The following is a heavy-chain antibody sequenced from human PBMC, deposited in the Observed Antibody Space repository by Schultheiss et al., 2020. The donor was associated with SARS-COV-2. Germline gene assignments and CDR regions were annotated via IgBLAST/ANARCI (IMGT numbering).Heavy chain of an antibody. CDR1: GFTFSSYS. D-gene: IGHD1-26*01. Sequence: GGSLRLSCAASGFTFSSYSMNWVRQAPGKGLEWVSSISSSSSYTNYADSVKGRFTISRDNAKNSLYLQMNSLRAEDTAVYYCARVGATADYWGQGTLVTVSS. V-gene: IGHV3-21*01. J-gene: IGHJ4*02. CDR2: ISSSSSYT. CDR3: ARVGATADY.